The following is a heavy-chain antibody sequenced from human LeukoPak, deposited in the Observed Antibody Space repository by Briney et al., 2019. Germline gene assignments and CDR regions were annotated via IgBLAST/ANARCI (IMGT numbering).Heavy chain of an antibody. D-gene: IGHD2-8*01. CDR2: IYYSGST. Sequence: SETLSFTCTVSGGSISSYYWSWIRQPPGKGLEWIGYIYYSGSTNYNPSLKSRITISVDTFKNHYSLKLSPVTDEDTAVYYCSRDRGLIVYEEYYYYMDVWGKGTTVTVSS. J-gene: IGHJ6*03. CDR1: GGSISSYY. V-gene: IGHV4-59*12. CDR3: SRDRGLIVYEEYYYYMDV.